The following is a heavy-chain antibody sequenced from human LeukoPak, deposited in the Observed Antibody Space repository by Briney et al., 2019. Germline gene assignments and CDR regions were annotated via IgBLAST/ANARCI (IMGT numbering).Heavy chain of an antibody. CDR1: GFTFSSYG. Sequence: HPGGSLRLSCAASGFTFSSYGMHWVRQATGKGLEWVAVIWYDGSNKYYADSVKGRFTISRDNSKNTLYLQMNSLRAEDTAVYYCARGSFAGFDYWGQGTLVTVSS. J-gene: IGHJ4*02. CDR2: IWYDGSNK. CDR3: ARGSFAGFDY. V-gene: IGHV3-33*08.